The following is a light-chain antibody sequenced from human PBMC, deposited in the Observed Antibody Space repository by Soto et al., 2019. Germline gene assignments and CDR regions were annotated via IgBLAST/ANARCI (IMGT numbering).Light chain of an antibody. CDR1: QSLLHSNGHNC. CDR2: LGS. V-gene: IGKV2-28*01. Sequence: DIVMTQSPLSLPVTPGEPASISCRSSQSLLHSNGHNCLDWYVQKPGQSPQLLIYLGSNRASGVPDRFSGSGSGTDFTLKISRVEGEDVGVYYCLQALQAPLTFGGGTKVEIK. CDR3: LQALQAPLT. J-gene: IGKJ4*01.